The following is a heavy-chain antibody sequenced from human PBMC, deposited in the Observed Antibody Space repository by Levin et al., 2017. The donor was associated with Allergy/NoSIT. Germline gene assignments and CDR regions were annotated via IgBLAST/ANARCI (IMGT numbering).Heavy chain of an antibody. D-gene: IGHD6-6*01. CDR1: GGTFITYA. Sequence: AASVKVSCKASGGTFITYAINWVRQAPGQGPQWMGGIITSFGTPHYAQNFQGRVTITADVSTDTTYMELSSLRSEDTATYYCARKFSTSWYDAFDLWGQGTMVTVSS. CDR2: IITSFGTP. CDR3: ARKFSTSWYDAFDL. J-gene: IGHJ3*01. V-gene: IGHV1-69*13.